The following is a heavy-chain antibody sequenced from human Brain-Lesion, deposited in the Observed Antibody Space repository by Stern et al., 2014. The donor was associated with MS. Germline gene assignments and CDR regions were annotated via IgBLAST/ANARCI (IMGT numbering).Heavy chain of an antibody. J-gene: IGHJ4*02. Sequence: VQLVQSGGGLIQPGGSLRLSCAASGFSVSTNLMSWVRQAPGKGLEWVSLMYSRGGTNYADSVKGRFTISRDSSKNTLYLQMSDLRAEDTAVYYCARKTDTAVGGDYWGPGTLVTVSS. CDR1: GFSVSTNL. V-gene: IGHV3-53*01. CDR2: MYSRGGT. CDR3: ARKTDTAVGGDY. D-gene: IGHD5-18*01.